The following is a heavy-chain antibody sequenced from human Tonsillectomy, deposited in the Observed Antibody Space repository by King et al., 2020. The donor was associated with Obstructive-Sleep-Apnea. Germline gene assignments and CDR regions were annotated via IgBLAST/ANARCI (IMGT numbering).Heavy chain of an antibody. CDR1: GLIFSASV. V-gene: IGHV3-30*04. D-gene: IGHD6-19*01. J-gene: IGHJ4*02. CDR3: ATEGRSSGKAGAFSY. CDR2: TSQDESIK. Sequence: VHLVESGGGVVQPGGSLRLSCSASGLIFSASVMHWVRQAPGKGLEWVAVTSQDESIKVYRESVRGRFTISRDNSENTLFLQMNSLIPEDTATYYCATEGRSSGKAGAFSYWGQGTLVTVSS.